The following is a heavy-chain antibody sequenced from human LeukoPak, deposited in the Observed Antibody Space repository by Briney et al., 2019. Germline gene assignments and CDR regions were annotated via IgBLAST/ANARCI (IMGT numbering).Heavy chain of an antibody. Sequence: PGRSLRLSCAASGFTFDDYAMHWVRQAPGKGLEWVASLSGSGGRTYYADSVKGRFTISRDNSKNTLYLQMKSLRAEDTAIYYCACSGWYLGLNDDWGQGTLVTVSS. V-gene: IGHV3-23*01. J-gene: IGHJ4*02. CDR3: ACSGWYLGLNDD. CDR2: LSGSGGRT. CDR1: GFTFDDYA. D-gene: IGHD6-19*01.